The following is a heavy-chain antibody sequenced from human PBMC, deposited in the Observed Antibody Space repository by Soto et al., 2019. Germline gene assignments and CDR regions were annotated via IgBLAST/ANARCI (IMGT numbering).Heavy chain of an antibody. J-gene: IGHJ4*02. V-gene: IGHV4-39*01. CDR3: ARRWFGAAQGIRYFDN. D-gene: IGHD3-10*01. CDR2: IYYRGST. Sequence: SETLSLTCTVSGGSISGSAYYWGWFRQPPGKGLEWIGSIYYRGSTYYNPSLKSRVTMSVDTFNNQFSLMLSSVTAADTAVYYCARRWFGAAQGIRYFDNWGQGTLVTVSS. CDR1: GGSISGSAYY.